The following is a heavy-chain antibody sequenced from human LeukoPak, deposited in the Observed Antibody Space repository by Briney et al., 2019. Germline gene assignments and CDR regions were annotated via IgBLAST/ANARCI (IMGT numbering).Heavy chain of an antibody. V-gene: IGHV3-74*01. CDR2: INSDGSTT. CDR3: ARDDDY. CDR1: GFTFSAYW. Sequence: GGSLRLSCAASGFTFSAYWMHWVRQTPGKELVWVSAINSDGSTTNYADSVKGRFTISRDNAKNTVYLQMDSLRAEDTSVYYCARDDDYWGQGTLVTVSS. J-gene: IGHJ4*02.